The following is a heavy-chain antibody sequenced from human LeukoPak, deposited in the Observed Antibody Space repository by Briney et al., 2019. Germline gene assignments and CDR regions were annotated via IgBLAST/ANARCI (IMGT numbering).Heavy chain of an antibody. CDR2: ISAYNGNT. J-gene: IGHJ4*02. Sequence: GASVKVSCEASGYTFTSQYIHWVRQAPGQGLEWMGWISAYNGNTNHAQKLQGRVTMTTDTSTTTAYMELRSLRSDDTAVYYCYCGGDFPPHWGQGTLVTVSS. CDR3: YCGGDFPPH. CDR1: GYTFTSQY. D-gene: IGHD2-21*02. V-gene: IGHV1-18*01.